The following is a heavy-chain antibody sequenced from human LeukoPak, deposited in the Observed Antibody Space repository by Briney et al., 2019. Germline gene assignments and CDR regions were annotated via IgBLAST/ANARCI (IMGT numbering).Heavy chain of an antibody. V-gene: IGHV4-61*02. Sequence: PSQTLSLTCTVSGGSISSGTYYWSWIRQPAGKGLEWIGRIYTSGSTNYNPSLKSRVTISVDTSKNQFSLKLSSVTAADTAVYYCARHRQQQLVNNWFDPWGQGTLVTVSS. CDR1: GGSISSGTYY. CDR2: IYTSGST. CDR3: ARHRQQQLVNNWFDP. D-gene: IGHD6-13*01. J-gene: IGHJ5*02.